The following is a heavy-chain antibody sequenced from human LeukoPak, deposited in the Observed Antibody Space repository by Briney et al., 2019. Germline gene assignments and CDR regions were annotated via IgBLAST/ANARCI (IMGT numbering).Heavy chain of an antibody. V-gene: IGHV1-69*13. Sequence: ASVKVSCKASGGTFSSYAISWVRQAPGQGLEWMGGIIPIFGTANYAQKFQGRVTITADESTSTAYMELSSLRSEDTAVHYCAREYYYDSSGYQDYYYYGMDVWGQGTTVTVSS. CDR1: GGTFSSYA. D-gene: IGHD3-22*01. CDR3: AREYYYDSSGYQDYYYYGMDV. CDR2: IIPIFGTA. J-gene: IGHJ6*02.